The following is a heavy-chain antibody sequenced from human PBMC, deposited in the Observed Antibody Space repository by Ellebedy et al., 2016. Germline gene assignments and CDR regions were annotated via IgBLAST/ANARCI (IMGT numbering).Heavy chain of an antibody. V-gene: IGHV3-21*01. J-gene: IGHJ4*02. Sequence: GESLKISCAASGFTFSSYTMIWVRQAPGKALEWVSFISSRSTYIYYAESLKGRFTISRDNAKNSLYLQMNSVTAEDTAVYYCAREVVDGRQSDYWGQGTPVTVSS. D-gene: IGHD2-15*01. CDR2: ISSRSTYI. CDR3: AREVVDGRQSDY. CDR1: GFTFSSYT.